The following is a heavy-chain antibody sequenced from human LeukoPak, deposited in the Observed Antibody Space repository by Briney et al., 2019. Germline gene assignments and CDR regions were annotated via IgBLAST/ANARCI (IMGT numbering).Heavy chain of an antibody. Sequence: GKSLRLSCVVSGFTLSSHGMHWVRQAPGKGLEWVAVISYDGGKKSYADPVKGRFTISRDNSKNTLYLQMDSLRVEDTAIYYCARDRAWDYLDSWDQGPLVTVSS. D-gene: IGHD1-26*01. V-gene: IGHV3-30*03. CDR2: ISYDGGKK. CDR3: ARDRAWDYLDS. CDR1: GFTLSSHG. J-gene: IGHJ4*02.